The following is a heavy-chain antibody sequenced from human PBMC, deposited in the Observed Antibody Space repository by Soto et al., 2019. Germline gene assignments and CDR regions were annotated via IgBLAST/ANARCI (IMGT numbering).Heavy chain of an antibody. J-gene: IGHJ4*02. D-gene: IGHD6-19*01. CDR2: INLSSGST. CDR1: GYTFTSYY. Sequence: QVQLVQSGAEVKQPGASVKVSCKASGYTFTSYYMHWVRQAPGQGLEWMGIINLSSGSTSYAQKFPGRVTMTRDTSTSTVYMELRSLRSEDTAVYYCARGGSSGWGTYFDYWGQGTLVTVSS. V-gene: IGHV1-46*01. CDR3: ARGGSSGWGTYFDY.